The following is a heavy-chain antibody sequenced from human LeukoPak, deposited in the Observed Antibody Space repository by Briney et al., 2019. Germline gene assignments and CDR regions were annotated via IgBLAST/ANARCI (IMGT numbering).Heavy chain of an antibody. V-gene: IGHV1-8*02. CDR1: GYTFTSFG. J-gene: IGHJ4*02. D-gene: IGHD6-13*01. CDR2: MNPNSGNT. CDR3: ARGQRRIAAAGALYYFDY. Sequence: GASVKVSCKASGYTFTSFGISWVRQAPGQGLEWMGWMNPNSGNTGYAQKFQGRVTMTRNTSISTAYMELSSLRSEDTAVYYCARGQRRIAAAGALYYFDYWGQGTLVTVSS.